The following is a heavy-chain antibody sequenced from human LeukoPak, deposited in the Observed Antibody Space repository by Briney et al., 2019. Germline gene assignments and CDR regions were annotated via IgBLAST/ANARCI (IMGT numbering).Heavy chain of an antibody. Sequence: EGSLRLSCAASGFMFTSYSMNWVRQAPGKGLEWVSSISASSTYIFYGDSVKGRFTLSRDNARSSLYLQMNGLRAEDTAVYYCARIAISSLGAYYMDVWGKGTTVTVSS. J-gene: IGHJ6*03. D-gene: IGHD5-24*01. CDR3: ARIAISSLGAYYMDV. CDR1: GFMFTSYS. V-gene: IGHV3-21*01. CDR2: ISASSTYI.